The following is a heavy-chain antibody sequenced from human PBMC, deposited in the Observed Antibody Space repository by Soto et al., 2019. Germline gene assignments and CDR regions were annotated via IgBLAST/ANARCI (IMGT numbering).Heavy chain of an antibody. CDR3: ARLPLTTIKVTVLGTYYYYMDV. D-gene: IGHD3-3*01. Sequence: QVQLQESGPGLVKPSQTLSLTCTVSGGSISSGGYYWSWIRQHPGKGLEWIGFIYYSGNTHYNPSLKRRATISVDTSKDQFSLKLSSVTAADTAVYYCARLPLTTIKVTVLGTYYYYMDVWGKGTTVTVSS. CDR1: GGSISSGGYY. J-gene: IGHJ6*03. V-gene: IGHV4-31*03. CDR2: IYYSGNT.